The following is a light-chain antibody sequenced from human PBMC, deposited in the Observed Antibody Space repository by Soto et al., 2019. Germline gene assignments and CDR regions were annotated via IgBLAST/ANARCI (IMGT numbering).Light chain of an antibody. CDR3: QRYDSYPYT. V-gene: IGKV1-16*02. Sequence: DIQMTQSPSSLSASVGARVTISCRASQGISNYLAWFQQRPCKSPKSLIYAESSLQSEVPSKLNGSGSGKDFNLTICCLQPEDFATYYCQRYDSYPYTFGQGTKLEFK. CDR1: QGISNY. J-gene: IGKJ2*01. CDR2: AES.